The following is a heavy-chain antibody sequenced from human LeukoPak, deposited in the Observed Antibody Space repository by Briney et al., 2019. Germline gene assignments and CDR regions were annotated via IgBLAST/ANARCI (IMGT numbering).Heavy chain of an antibody. V-gene: IGHV3-74*01. CDR3: ARDRSYNMDV. J-gene: IGHJ6*03. Sequence: GGSLRLSCAASGFTFNTYWMHWVRQAPGKGLVWVSHINSAASSISYADSVRGRFTISRDNAKNTLYLQMSSLRAEDTAVYYCARDRSYNMDVWGKGTTVTVSS. CDR2: INSAASSI. CDR1: GFTFNTYW.